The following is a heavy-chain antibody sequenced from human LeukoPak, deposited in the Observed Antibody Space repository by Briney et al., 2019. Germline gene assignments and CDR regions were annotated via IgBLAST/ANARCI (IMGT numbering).Heavy chain of an antibody. D-gene: IGHD3-10*01. V-gene: IGHV3-48*03. CDR1: GFTFSNYE. Sequence: PGGSLRLSCAASGFTFSNYEMNWVRQAPGKGLEWVSYISSGGRTIYYADSVKGRFTISRDNAENSLYLQMNSLRAEDTAVYYCAREYGSGSYYPFDPWGQGTLVTVSS. CDR2: ISSGGRTI. J-gene: IGHJ5*02. CDR3: AREYGSGSYYPFDP.